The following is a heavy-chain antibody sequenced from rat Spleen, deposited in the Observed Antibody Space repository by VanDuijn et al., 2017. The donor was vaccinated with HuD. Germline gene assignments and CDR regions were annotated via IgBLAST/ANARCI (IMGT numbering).Heavy chain of an antibody. J-gene: IGHJ2*01. V-gene: IGHV5-7*01. CDR3: TTEQPKSYYFGY. CDR1: GFTFSDYN. Sequence: EVQLVESGGGLVQPGRSLKLSCAASGFTFSDYNMAWFRQAPKKGLEWVATISYDGSSTYYRDSVKGRFTISRDNAKSTLYLQMDSLRSEDTATYYCTTEQPKSYYFGYWGQGVMVTVSS. D-gene: IGHD1-2*01. CDR2: ISYDGSST.